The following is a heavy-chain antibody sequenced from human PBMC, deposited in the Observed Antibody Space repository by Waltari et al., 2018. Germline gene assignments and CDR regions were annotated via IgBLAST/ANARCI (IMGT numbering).Heavy chain of an antibody. V-gene: IGHV1-69*01. CDR3: AREEVAGTGWYFDY. J-gene: IGHJ4*02. CDR2: IIPIFGTA. D-gene: IGHD6-19*01. Sequence: QVQLVQSGAEVKKPGSSVKVSCKASGGTFSSYAISGVRQAPGQGLEWMGGIIPIFGTANYAQKFQGRVTITADESTSTAYMELSSLRSEDTAVYYCAREEVAGTGWYFDYWGQGTLVTVSS. CDR1: GGTFSSYA.